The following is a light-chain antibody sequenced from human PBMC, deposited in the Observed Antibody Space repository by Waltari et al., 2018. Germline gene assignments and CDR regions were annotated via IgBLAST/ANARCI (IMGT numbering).Light chain of an antibody. CDR2: DVS. J-gene: IGLJ2*01. CDR3: SSYTSSNTLI. V-gene: IGLV2-14*03. Sequence: SALNPPAPVSGSPGQSVTLPRTGTSRDGGSYYYVPWYQQHPGKAPKFMIYDVSQRPSGVSNRFSGSKSGNTASLTIFGLQAVDEADYYCSSYTSSNTLIFGGGTKLTVL. CDR1: SRDGGSYYY.